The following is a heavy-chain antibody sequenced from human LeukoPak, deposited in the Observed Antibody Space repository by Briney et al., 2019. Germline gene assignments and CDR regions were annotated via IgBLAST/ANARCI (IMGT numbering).Heavy chain of an antibody. CDR1: GFTFSSYA. CDR3: AKELDYSNYESRWAYYYYGMDV. J-gene: IGHJ6*02. D-gene: IGHD4-11*01. Sequence: GGSLRLSCAASGFTFSSYAMSWVRQAPGKGLEWVSAISGSGGSTYYADSVKGRFTISRDNSKNTLYLQMNSLRAEDTAVYYCAKELDYSNYESRWAYYYYGMDVWGQGTTVTVSS. V-gene: IGHV3-23*01. CDR2: ISGSGGST.